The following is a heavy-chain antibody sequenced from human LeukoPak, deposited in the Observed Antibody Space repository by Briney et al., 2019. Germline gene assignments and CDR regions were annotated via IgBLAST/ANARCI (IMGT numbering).Heavy chain of an antibody. V-gene: IGHV1-8*01. CDR2: MNPNSGNT. D-gene: IGHD3-10*01. CDR3: ARGNYYYGSGSYSYPRMYWFDP. CDR1: GYTFTSYD. J-gene: IGHJ5*02. Sequence: ASVKVSCKASGYTFTSYDINWVRQATGQGLEWMGWMNPNSGNTGYAQKFQGRVTMTRNTSISTAYMELSSLRSEDTAVYYCARGNYYYGSGSYSYPRMYWFDPWGQGTLVTVSS.